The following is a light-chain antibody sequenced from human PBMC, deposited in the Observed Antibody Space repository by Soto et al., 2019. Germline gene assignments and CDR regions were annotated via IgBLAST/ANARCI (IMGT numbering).Light chain of an antibody. CDR2: AAS. V-gene: IGKV1-39*01. CDR3: QHGYSTPLT. Sequence: QMHQSPSALSASVGNRIHNHFRASQSISTYVHLDQQKPGTAPNLLIYAASTLPSGVPSRFSGSGSGTDFTLTISSLQPEDFATYFCQHGYSTPLTFGGGTKVDI. J-gene: IGKJ4*01. CDR1: QSISTY.